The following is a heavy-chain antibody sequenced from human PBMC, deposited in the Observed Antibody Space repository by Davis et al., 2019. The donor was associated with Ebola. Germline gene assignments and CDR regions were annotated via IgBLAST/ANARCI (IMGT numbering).Heavy chain of an antibody. V-gene: IGHV1-3*01. D-gene: IGHD3-3*01. Sequence: AASVKVSCKASGYTFTSYAMHWVRQAPGQRLEWMGWINAGNGNTKYSQQFQGRVTITRDTSASTAYMELSSLRSEDTAVYYCAREQGIFGVVILGYFQHWGQGTLVTVSS. CDR1: GYTFTSYA. J-gene: IGHJ1*01. CDR3: AREQGIFGVVILGYFQH. CDR2: INAGNGNT.